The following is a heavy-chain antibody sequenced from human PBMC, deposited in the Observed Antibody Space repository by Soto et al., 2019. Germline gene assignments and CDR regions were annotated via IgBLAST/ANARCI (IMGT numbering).Heavy chain of an antibody. Sequence: QIQLVQSGGEVERPGVSVTVSCEASGYIFTTYGLSWVRQTPAHGLEWMGWISTDSGYTQYSQFLQGRVTMTRDTSTNTGYMELRDLTSDDTGIYYCARDRPPGSLYGMDAWGQGTAVTVSS. CDR2: ISTDSGYT. CDR1: GYIFTTYG. V-gene: IGHV1-18*01. J-gene: IGHJ6*02. CDR3: ARDRPPGSLYGMDA.